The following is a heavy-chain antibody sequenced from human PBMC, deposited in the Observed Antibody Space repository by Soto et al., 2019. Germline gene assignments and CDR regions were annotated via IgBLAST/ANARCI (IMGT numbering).Heavy chain of an antibody. D-gene: IGHD6-13*01. V-gene: IGHV1-18*01. J-gene: IGHJ1*01. CDR3: ASTLEHRIAAAGTEAAGQH. CDR1: GYTFTSYG. CDR2: ISAYNGNT. Sequence: ASVKVSCKASGYTFTSYGISWVRQAPGQGLEWMGWISAYNGNTNYAQKLQGRVTMTTDTSTSTAYMELRSLRSDDTAVYYCASTLEHRIAAAGTEAAGQHWGQGTLVTVSS.